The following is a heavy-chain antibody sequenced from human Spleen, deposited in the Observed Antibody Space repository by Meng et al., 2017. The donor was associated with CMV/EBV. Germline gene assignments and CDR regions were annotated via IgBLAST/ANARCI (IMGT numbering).Heavy chain of an antibody. CDR3: ARDLVGYDAFDI. J-gene: IGHJ3*02. CDR1: GYTFNTYY. D-gene: IGHD3-22*01. V-gene: IGHV1-46*02. Sequence: ASVKVSCKASGYTFNTYYIHWMRQARGQGLEWMGRINPDGGTTTYAQKFQGGLTLTSDTSTSTVYMELSRLTSEDTAVYYCARDLVGYDAFDIWGQGTLVTVSS. CDR2: INPDGGTT.